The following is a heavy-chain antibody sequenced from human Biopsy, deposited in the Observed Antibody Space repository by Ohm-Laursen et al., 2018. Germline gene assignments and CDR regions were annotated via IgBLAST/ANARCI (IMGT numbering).Heavy chain of an antibody. D-gene: IGHD2-15*01. CDR2: INQAGTT. V-gene: IGHV4-34*08. CDR1: GKTFSDYQ. CDR3: GNEVHGRDY. J-gene: IGHJ4*02. Sequence: TQSLTWAVFGKTFSDYQWSWIRQPPGKGLEWIGQINQAGTTNYNPSLKSRVSISADASKYEFSLRLTSVTAADTAVYLCGNEVHGRDYWGLGAQVTVSS.